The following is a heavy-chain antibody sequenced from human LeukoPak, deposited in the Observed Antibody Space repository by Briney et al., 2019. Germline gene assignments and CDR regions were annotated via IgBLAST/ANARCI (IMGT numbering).Heavy chain of an antibody. D-gene: IGHD3-10*01. CDR2: ISYDGSNK. J-gene: IGHJ5*02. Sequence: PGGSLRLSCAASGFTFTNYAMHWVRQAPGKGLEWVAVISYDGSNKYYADSVKGRFTISRDNSKNTLYLQMNSLRADDTAVYYRARTDYYGSPWGQGTLVTVSS. CDR3: ARTDYYGSP. CDR1: GFTFTNYA. V-gene: IGHV3-30*04.